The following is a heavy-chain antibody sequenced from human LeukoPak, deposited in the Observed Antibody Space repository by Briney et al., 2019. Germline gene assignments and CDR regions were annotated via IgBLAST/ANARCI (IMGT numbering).Heavy chain of an antibody. J-gene: IGHJ6*03. CDR2: IYYSGST. CDR3: ATLPTYYYGSGSYMDV. D-gene: IGHD3-10*01. Sequence: PSETLSLTCTVSGGSISSSSYYWGWIRQPPGKGLEWIGSIYYSGSTYYNPSLKSRVTISVDTSKNQFSLKLSSVTAADTAVYYCATLPTYYYGSGSYMDVWGKGTTVTVSS. V-gene: IGHV4-39*07. CDR1: GGSISSSSYY.